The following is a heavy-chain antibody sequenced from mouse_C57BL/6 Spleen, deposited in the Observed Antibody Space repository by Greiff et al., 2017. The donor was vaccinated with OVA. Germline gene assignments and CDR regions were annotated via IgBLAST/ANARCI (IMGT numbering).Heavy chain of an antibody. Sequence: EVKLVESGGGLVQPGGSLKLSCAASGFTFSDYYMYWVRQTPEKRLEWVAYISNGGGSTYYPDTVKGRFTISRDNAKNTLYLQMSRLKSEDTAMYYSARHHDYDGVDYWGQGTTLTVSS. J-gene: IGHJ2*01. CDR3: ARHHDYDGVDY. CDR1: GFTFSDYY. CDR2: ISNGGGST. V-gene: IGHV5-12*01. D-gene: IGHD2-4*01.